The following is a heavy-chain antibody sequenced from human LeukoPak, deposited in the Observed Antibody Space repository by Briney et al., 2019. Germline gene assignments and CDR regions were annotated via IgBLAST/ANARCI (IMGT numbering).Heavy chain of an antibody. CDR1: GFSFSNYW. CDR2: INGDGTTT. V-gene: IGHV3-74*01. Sequence: PGGSLRLSCAASGFSFSNYWMHWVGQAPGKGLVGGSRINGDGTTTNYADSVKGRFTISRDNAKNTLYLQVNSLRTEDTAVYYCARRDSYDNRAFDIWGQGTVVTVSS. J-gene: IGHJ3*02. CDR3: ARRDSYDNRAFDI. D-gene: IGHD3-9*01.